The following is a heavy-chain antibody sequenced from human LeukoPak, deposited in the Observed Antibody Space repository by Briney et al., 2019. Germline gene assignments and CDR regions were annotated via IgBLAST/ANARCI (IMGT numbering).Heavy chain of an antibody. CDR3: ARPVAALRRTGLNGMDV. CDR2: INQGGSEK. D-gene: IGHD6-19*01. V-gene: IGHV3-7*05. Sequence: GSLRLSCAASGFTFSSYWITWVRQAPGKGLEWVANINQGGSEKYYVDSVKGRFTISRDNAKNSLYLQMNSLRAEDTAVYYGARPVAALRRTGLNGMDVWGQGTTVTVSS. CDR1: GFTFSSYW. J-gene: IGHJ6*02.